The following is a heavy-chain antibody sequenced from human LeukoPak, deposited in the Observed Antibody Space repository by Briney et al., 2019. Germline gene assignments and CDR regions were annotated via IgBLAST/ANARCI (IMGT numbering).Heavy chain of an antibody. Sequence: ASVRVSCKASGYTFTSYDINWVRQATGQGLEWMGWISAYNGNTNYAQKLQGRVTMTTDTSTSTAYMELRSLRSDDTAVYYCARGMALPHDAFDIWGQGTMVTVSS. CDR3: ARGMALPHDAFDI. J-gene: IGHJ3*02. V-gene: IGHV1-18*01. CDR1: GYTFTSYD. CDR2: ISAYNGNT. D-gene: IGHD2-8*01.